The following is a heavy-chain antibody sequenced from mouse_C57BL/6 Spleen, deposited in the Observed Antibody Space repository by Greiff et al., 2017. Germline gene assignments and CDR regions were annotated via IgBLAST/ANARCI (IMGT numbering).Heavy chain of an antibody. J-gene: IGHJ2*01. V-gene: IGHV1-69*01. CDR2: IDPSDSYT. Sequence: QVQLKQSGAELVMPGASVTLSCKASGYTFTSSWMHWVKQRPGQGLEWIGEIDPSDSYTNYNQKFKGKSTLTVDNSSSTAYMQLSSLTSEDSAVYYCARDITAVVGDYWGQGTTLTVSS. CDR1: GYTFTSSW. D-gene: IGHD1-1*01. CDR3: ARDITAVVGDY.